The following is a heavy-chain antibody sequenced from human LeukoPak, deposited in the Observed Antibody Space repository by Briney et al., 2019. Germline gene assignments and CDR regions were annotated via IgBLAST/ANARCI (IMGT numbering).Heavy chain of an antibody. CDR2: ISDSGST. J-gene: IGHJ5*02. CDR1: GDSISTYY. D-gene: IGHD4-17*01. V-gene: IGHV4-59*01. Sequence: SETLSLTCTVSGDSISTYYWTWIRQPPGKGLEWIGYISDSGSTNYNPSLKSRVTISLDTSKNQFSLKLISLTAADTAAYYCARVEYGDYGWFDPWGQGTLGTVSS. CDR3: ARVEYGDYGWFDP.